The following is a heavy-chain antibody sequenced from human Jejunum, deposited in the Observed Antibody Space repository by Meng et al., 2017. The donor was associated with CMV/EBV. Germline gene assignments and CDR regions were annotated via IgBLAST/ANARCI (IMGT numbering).Heavy chain of an antibody. J-gene: IGHJ6*02. V-gene: IGHV3-30*04. CDR3: ARAHVVDYGGDGMDV. Sequence: FTFSSYAMHWVRQAPGKGLEWVAVISYDGSNKYYADAVKGRLTISRDNSKNTLYLQMNSLRAEDTAVYYCARAHVVDYGGDGMDVWGQGTTVTVSS. CDR2: ISYDGSNK. D-gene: IGHD4-17*01. CDR1: FTFSSYA.